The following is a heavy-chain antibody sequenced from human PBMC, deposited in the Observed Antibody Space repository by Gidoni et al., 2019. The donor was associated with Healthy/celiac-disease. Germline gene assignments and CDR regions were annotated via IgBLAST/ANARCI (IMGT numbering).Heavy chain of an antibody. CDR2: IYHSGST. D-gene: IGHD2-15*01. V-gene: IGHV4-4*02. CDR1: GGSISSRNW. J-gene: IGHJ5*02. Sequence: QVQLQESGPGLVMPSGTLSLTCAVSGGSISSRNWWRWVRQPPGKGLEWIGEIYHSGSTNYNPSLKSRVTISVDKSKNQFSLKLSSVTAADTAVYYCARGGLGYCSGGSCLPGWFDPWGQGTLVTVSS. CDR3: ARGGLGYCSGGSCLPGWFDP.